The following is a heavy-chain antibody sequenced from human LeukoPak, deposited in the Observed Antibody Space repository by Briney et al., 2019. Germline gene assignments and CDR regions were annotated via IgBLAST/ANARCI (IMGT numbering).Heavy chain of an antibody. CDR2: INHSGST. CDR3: ARGTTVTDY. CDR1: GGSFSGYY. Sequence: MPSETLSLTCAVYGGSFSGYYWSWIRQPPGKGLEWIGEINHSGSTNYNPSLKSRVTISVDTSKNQFSLKLSSVAAADTAVYYCARGTTVTDYWGQGTLVTVSS. V-gene: IGHV4-34*01. J-gene: IGHJ4*02. D-gene: IGHD4-17*01.